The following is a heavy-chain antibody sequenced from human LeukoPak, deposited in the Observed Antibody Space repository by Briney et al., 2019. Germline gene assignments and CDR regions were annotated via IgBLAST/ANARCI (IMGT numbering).Heavy chain of an antibody. CDR1: GYSFTSYW. Sequence: PGESLKISCKGSGYSFTSYWIGWVRQMPGKGLEWMGIIYPGDSDTRYSPSFQGQVTISADKSISTAYLQWSSLKASDTATYYCARGDSIAGGAFDIWAKGQWSPSLQ. V-gene: IGHV5-51*01. CDR2: IYPGDSDT. CDR3: ARGDSIAGGAFDI. D-gene: IGHD6-13*01. J-gene: IGHJ3*02.